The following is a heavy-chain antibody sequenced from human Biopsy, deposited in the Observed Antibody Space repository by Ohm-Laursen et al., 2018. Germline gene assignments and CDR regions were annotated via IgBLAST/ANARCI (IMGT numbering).Heavy chain of an antibody. J-gene: IGHJ4*02. CDR1: GFSFDNYA. CDR3: AKGGYCTTTSCYMDVDY. V-gene: IGHV3-23*01. Sequence: GQTLSLTCATSGFSFDNYAMNWVRQAPEKGLEWVSTISGSGGSTYYADSVKGRFTISRDASKNTLYLLMNSLRAEDTAMYYCAKGGYCTTTSCYMDVDYWGQGTLVTVSS. D-gene: IGHD2-2*02. CDR2: ISGSGGST.